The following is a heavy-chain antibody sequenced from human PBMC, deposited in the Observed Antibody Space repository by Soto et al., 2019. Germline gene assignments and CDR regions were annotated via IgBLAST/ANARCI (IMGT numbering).Heavy chain of an antibody. D-gene: IGHD5-18*01. Sequence: EVQLVESGGGLVQPGGSLRLSCAASGFTLSSYWMSWVRQAPEKGLEWVANIKQDGSEKYYVDSVKGRFTISRDNAKNSLYLQMNSLRAEDTAVYYCARVPGSGYNYGSTFDYWGQGTLVTVSS. CDR2: IKQDGSEK. CDR1: GFTLSSYW. V-gene: IGHV3-7*05. J-gene: IGHJ4*02. CDR3: ARVPGSGYNYGSTFDY.